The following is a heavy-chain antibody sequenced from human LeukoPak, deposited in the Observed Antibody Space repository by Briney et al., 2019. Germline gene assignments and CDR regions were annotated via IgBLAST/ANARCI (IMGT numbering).Heavy chain of an antibody. CDR3: TTEVGATGFDY. CDR2: IKSKTDGGTT. D-gene: IGHD1-26*01. Sequence: GGSLRLSCAASGFTLSNAWMSWVRQAPGKGLEWVGRIKSKTDGGTTDYAAPVKGRFTISRDDSKNTLYLQMNSLKTEDTAVYYCTTEVGATGFDYWGQGTLVTVSS. J-gene: IGHJ4*02. V-gene: IGHV3-15*01. CDR1: GFTLSNAW.